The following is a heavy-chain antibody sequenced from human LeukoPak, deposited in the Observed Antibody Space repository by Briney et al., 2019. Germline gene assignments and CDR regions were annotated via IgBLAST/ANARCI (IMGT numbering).Heavy chain of an antibody. D-gene: IGHD1-26*01. J-gene: IGHJ4*02. V-gene: IGHV3-30*02. Sequence: GGSLRLSCAASGFTFSSYGMHWVRQAPGKGLEWVAFIRYDGSNKYYADSVKGRFTISRDNSKNTLYLQMNSLRAEDTAVYYCARKISGSWSFDYWGQGTLVTVSS. CDR1: GFTFSSYG. CDR2: IRYDGSNK. CDR3: ARKISGSWSFDY.